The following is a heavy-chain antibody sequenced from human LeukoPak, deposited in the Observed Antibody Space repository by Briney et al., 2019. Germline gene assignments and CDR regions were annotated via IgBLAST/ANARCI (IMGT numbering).Heavy chain of an antibody. J-gene: IGHJ5*02. CDR3: ARGPTYYCGSGSYYNVDP. D-gene: IGHD3-10*01. CDR1: GGSFNGYY. V-gene: IGHV4-34*01. Sequence: SETLSLTCAVYGGSFNGYYWSWIRQPPGKGLEWIGEINHSGSTNYNPSLKSRVTISVDTSKNQFSLKLSSVTAADTAVYYCARGPTYYCGSGSYYNVDPWGQGTLVTVSS. CDR2: INHSGST.